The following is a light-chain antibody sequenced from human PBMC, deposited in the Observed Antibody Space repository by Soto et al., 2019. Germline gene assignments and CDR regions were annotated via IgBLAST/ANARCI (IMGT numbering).Light chain of an antibody. CDR3: KQYNNWPRT. CDR1: QSVSSN. V-gene: IGKV3-15*01. CDR2: GAY. J-gene: IGKJ1*01. Sequence: EIVMTPSPATLSVSPGERAPPSCRASQSVSSNLAWYQQKPGQAPRLLIYGAYTRATGIQARFSGSGSGTEFTLTISSLQSEDFAVYYCKQYNNWPRTVGQGTKVDIK.